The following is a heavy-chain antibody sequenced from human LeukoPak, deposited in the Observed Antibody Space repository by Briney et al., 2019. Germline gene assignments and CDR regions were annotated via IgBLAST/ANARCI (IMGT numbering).Heavy chain of an antibody. V-gene: IGHV3-23*01. D-gene: IGHD3-22*01. CDR3: ANGPFLYYYDSSGYYGDAFDI. CDR1: GFTFSSYS. CDR2: ISGSGGST. J-gene: IGHJ3*02. Sequence: GGSLRLSCAASGFTFSSYSMNWVRQAPGKGLEWVSAISGSGGSTYYADSVKGRFTISRDNSKNTPYLQMNSLRAEDTAVYYCANGPFLYYYDSSGYYGDAFDIWGQGTMVTVSS.